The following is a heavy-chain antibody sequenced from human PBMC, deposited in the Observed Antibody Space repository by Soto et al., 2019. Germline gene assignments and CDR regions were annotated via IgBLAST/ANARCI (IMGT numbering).Heavy chain of an antibody. CDR1: GVSFSSYS. Sequence: EVQLLESGGGLVQPGGSLRLSCAASGVSFSSYSMNWVRQAPGKGLEWVSTVGGSGDDTFYADSMRGQFTISRDNFDNIWYLKMSTVRAEDTAIYSCVKRDWGSGRSSPLFGQWGQGTLINVSS. V-gene: IGHV3-23*01. J-gene: IGHJ4*02. CDR3: VKRDWGSGRSSPLFGQ. CDR2: VGGSGDDT. D-gene: IGHD3-10*01.